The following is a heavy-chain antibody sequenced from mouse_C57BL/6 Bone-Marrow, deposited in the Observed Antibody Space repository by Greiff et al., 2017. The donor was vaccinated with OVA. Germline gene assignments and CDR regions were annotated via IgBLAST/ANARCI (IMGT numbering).Heavy chain of an antibody. CDR1: GFTFSDYY. V-gene: IGHV5-16*01. Sequence: DVKLVESEGGLVQPGSSMKLSCTASGFTFSDYYMAWVRQVPEKGLEWVANINYDGSSTYYLDSLKSRFIISRDNAKNILYLQMSSLKSEDTATYYCARDQDYYSNFYWYFDVWGTGTTVTVSS. CDR2: INYDGSST. CDR3: ARDQDYYSNFYWYFDV. J-gene: IGHJ1*03. D-gene: IGHD2-5*01.